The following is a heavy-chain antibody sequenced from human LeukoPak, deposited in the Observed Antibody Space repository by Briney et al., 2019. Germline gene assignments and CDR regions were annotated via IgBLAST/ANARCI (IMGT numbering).Heavy chain of an antibody. CDR2: MSGRGATT. CDR3: AKPFTYGSGSSFQTFDS. Sequence: GESLRLSCAVSGFTFNNYVMRWVRQAPGKGLEWVSAMSGRGATTHYTDSVRGRFTISRENSKNTLYLQMNSLRVEDTAVYYCAKPFTYGSGSSFQTFDSWGQGILVTVSS. J-gene: IGHJ4*02. D-gene: IGHD3-10*01. V-gene: IGHV3-23*01. CDR1: GFTFNNYV.